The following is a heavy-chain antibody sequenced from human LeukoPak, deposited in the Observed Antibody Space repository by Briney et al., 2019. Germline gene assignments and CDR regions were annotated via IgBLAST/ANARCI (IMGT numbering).Heavy chain of an antibody. V-gene: IGHV4-59*08. CDR1: GGSVSSYY. D-gene: IGHD1-14*01. J-gene: IGHJ4*02. CDR2: IHNSGRT. Sequence: PSETLSLTCSVSGGSVSSYYWSWIRQSPGKGLEWIGYIHNSGRTNYNPSLKSRVTGFVDTSKNQVSLRLSSVTAADTAVHYCARHGTISSESYFDYWGQGALVTVSS. CDR3: ARHGTISSESYFDY.